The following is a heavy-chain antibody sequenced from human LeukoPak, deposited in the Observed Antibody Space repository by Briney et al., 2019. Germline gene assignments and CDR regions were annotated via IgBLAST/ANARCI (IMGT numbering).Heavy chain of an antibody. D-gene: IGHD5-18*01. CDR2: IYHSGST. CDR1: GGSISSSNW. Sequence: SETLSLTCAVSGGSISSSNWWSWIRQPPGKGLEWIGEIYHSGSTNYNPSLKSRVTISVDKSKTQFSLKLSSVTAADTAVYYCAREIQLWGYFDYWGQGTLVTVSS. J-gene: IGHJ4*02. V-gene: IGHV4-4*02. CDR3: AREIQLWGYFDY.